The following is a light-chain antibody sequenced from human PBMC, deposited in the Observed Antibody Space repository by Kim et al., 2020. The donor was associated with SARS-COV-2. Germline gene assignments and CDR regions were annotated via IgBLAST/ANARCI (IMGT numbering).Light chain of an antibody. CDR2: EDN. CDR1: CSTFASSY. V-gene: IGLV6-57*01. CDR3: QSYDYGNSWV. Sequence: TGTLSCTRSCSTFASSYVQWYHHRPGSSPTAVMYEDNQRPSGIPGRFSGSIDSSSKSAYLTISGLETEDEADYYYQSYDYGNSWVFGGGTQLTVL. J-gene: IGLJ3*02.